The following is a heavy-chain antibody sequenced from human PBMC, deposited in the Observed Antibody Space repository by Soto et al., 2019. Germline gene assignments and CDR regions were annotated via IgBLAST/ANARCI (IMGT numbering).Heavy chain of an antibody. CDR2: INPSGGGT. CDR1: GYTFLDFY. Sequence: QVQLVQSGTEVKKPGASVKVSCKASGYTFLDFYIHWVRQAPGQGLEWMGFINPSGGGTTYAQQFQGRLTMTRDTSTSTGYMELISLRSEDTAMYYCARDKPFSAGYWGQGTLVT. V-gene: IGHV1-46*01. J-gene: IGHJ4*02. D-gene: IGHD3-3*02. CDR3: ARDKPFSAGY.